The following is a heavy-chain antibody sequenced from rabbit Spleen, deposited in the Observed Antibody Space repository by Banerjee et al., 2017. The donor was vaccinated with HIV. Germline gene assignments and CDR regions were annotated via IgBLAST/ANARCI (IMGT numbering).Heavy chain of an antibody. J-gene: IGHJ4*01. CDR3: AGRGTDYAEYGYIFNL. V-gene: IGHV1S40*01. D-gene: IGHD6-1*01. CDR1: GFSLSTYA. Sequence: QSLEESGGGLVKPEGSLTLTCTASGFSLSTYAMNWVRQAPGKGLEYIGYINIDNGGTIYATWAKGRFTISKTSSTTVTLQMTSLTAADTATYFCAGRGTDYAEYGYIFNLWVPGTLVTVS. CDR2: INIDNGGT.